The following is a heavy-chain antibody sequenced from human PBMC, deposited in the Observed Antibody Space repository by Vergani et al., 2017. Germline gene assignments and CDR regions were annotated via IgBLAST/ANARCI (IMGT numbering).Heavy chain of an antibody. Sequence: EVQLLESGGGLVQPGESLRLSCTVSGFTFTSYGISWVRQGPGKGLEWVGRIKSQIDGGTTDYAAPVKGRFTISRDDSTNMLYLHMNSLKTEDTAVYYCTTLSPNWAHWWGQGALVNVSS. CDR1: GFTFTSYG. D-gene: IGHD7-27*01. J-gene: IGHJ4*02. CDR2: IKSQIDGGTT. V-gene: IGHV3-15*01. CDR3: TTLSPNWAHW.